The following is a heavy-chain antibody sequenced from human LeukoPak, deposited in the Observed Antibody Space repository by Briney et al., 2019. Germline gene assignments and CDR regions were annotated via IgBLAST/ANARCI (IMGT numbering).Heavy chain of an antibody. CDR1: GGTFSSYA. D-gene: IGHD3-22*01. Sequence: VASVKVSCKASGGTFSSYAISWVRQAPGKGLEWVSVIYSGGSTYYADSVKGRFTISRDNSKNTLYLQMNSLRAEDTAVYYCASRNYYDSSGYNDAFDIWGQGTMVTVSS. CDR2: IYSGGST. V-gene: IGHV3-66*02. J-gene: IGHJ3*02. CDR3: ASRNYYDSSGYNDAFDI.